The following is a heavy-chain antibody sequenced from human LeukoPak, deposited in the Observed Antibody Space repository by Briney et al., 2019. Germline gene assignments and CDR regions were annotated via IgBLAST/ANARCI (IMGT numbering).Heavy chain of an antibody. CDR3: ASIGSGSYYYFDY. CDR1: GGSFSGYY. CDR2: INHSGST. J-gene: IGHJ4*02. Sequence: SETLSLTCAVYGGSFSGYYWSWIRQPPGKGLEWIGEINHSGSTNYNPSLKSRVTISVDTSKNQFSLKLSSVTAADTAVYYCASIGSGSYYYFDYWGQGTLVTVSS. D-gene: IGHD1-26*01. V-gene: IGHV4-34*01.